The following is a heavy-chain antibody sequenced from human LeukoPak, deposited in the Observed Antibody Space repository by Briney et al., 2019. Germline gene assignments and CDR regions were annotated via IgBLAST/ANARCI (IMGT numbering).Heavy chain of an antibody. J-gene: IGHJ4*02. D-gene: IGHD3-22*01. Sequence: GASVKVSCKASGGTFSSYAISWVRQAPGQGLEWMGGIIPIFGTANYAQKFQGRVTITADESTNTAYMELSSLRSEDTAVYYCARPHPGSSGYYFDYWGQGTLVTVSS. CDR2: IIPIFGTA. V-gene: IGHV1-69*13. CDR1: GGTFSSYA. CDR3: ARPHPGSSGYYFDY.